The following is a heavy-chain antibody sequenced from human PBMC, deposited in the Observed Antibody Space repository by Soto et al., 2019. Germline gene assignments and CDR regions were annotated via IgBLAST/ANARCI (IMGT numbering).Heavy chain of an antibody. D-gene: IGHD5-12*01. V-gene: IGHV3-30*18. Sequence: QVQLVESGGGVVQPGRSLRLSCAASGFTFSSYGMHWVRQAPGKGLEWVAVISYDGSNKYYADSVKGRFTISRDNSKNTLYLQMNSLRGEDTAVYYCAKDVLGDVDIASWGLDYWGQGTLVTVSS. CDR3: AKDVLGDVDIASWGLDY. CDR1: GFTFSSYG. CDR2: ISYDGSNK. J-gene: IGHJ4*02.